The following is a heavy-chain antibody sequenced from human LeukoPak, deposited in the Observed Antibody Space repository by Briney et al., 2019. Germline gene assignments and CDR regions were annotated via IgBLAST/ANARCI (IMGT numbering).Heavy chain of an antibody. Sequence: GGSLRLSCVVSGFTFSDYNFNWVRQAPGKGLEWVSSISITGSYIYYADSVKGRFTISRDNAKNSLYLQMNSLRAEDTAVYYCARRATTERGHSYGLDYWGQGTLVTVSS. CDR1: GFTFSDYN. V-gene: IGHV3-21*01. D-gene: IGHD5-18*01. CDR3: ARRATTERGHSYGLDY. J-gene: IGHJ4*02. CDR2: ISITGSYI.